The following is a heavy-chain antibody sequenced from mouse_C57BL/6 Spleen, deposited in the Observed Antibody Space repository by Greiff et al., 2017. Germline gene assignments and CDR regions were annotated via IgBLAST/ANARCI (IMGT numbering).Heavy chain of an antibody. V-gene: IGHV3-6*01. Sequence: EVKLVESGPGLVKPSQSLSLTCSVTGYSITSGYYWNWIRQFPGNKLEWMGYISYDGSNNYNPSLKNRISITRDTSKNQFFLKLNSVTTEDTATYYCARHPTWYFDVWGTGTTVTVSS. CDR2: ISYDGSN. D-gene: IGHD4-1*02. CDR3: ARHPTWYFDV. J-gene: IGHJ1*03. CDR1: GYSITSGYY.